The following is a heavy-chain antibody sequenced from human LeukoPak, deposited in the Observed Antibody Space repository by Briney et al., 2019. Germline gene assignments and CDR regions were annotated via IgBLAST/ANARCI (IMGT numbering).Heavy chain of an antibody. CDR1: GFTFSSYW. D-gene: IGHD4-17*01. CDR2: IFPSGGEI. J-gene: IGHJ4*02. CDR3: TRRGRDYGDANFDY. Sequence: GGPLRLSCAASGFTFSSYWMSWVRQAPGKGLEWVSSIFPSGGEIHYADSVRGRFTISRDNSKSTLSLQMNSLKTEDTAVYYCTRRGRDYGDANFDYWGQGTLVTVSS. V-gene: IGHV3-23*01.